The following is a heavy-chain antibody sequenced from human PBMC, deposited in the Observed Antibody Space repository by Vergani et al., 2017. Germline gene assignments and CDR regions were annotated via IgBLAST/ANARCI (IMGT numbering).Heavy chain of an antibody. V-gene: IGHV1-3*01. CDR1: GYTFTSYA. Sequence: QVQLVQSGAEVKKPGASVKASCKASGYTFTSYAMHWVRQAPGQRLEWMGWINAGNGNTKYSQKFQGRVTITRDTSASTAYMELSSLRSEAMAVYYCAGEGFYDYVWGSYSLRGGYWFDYWGQGTLVTVSS. J-gene: IGHJ4*02. D-gene: IGHD3-16*01. CDR2: INAGNGNT. CDR3: AGEGFYDYVWGSYSLRGGYWFDY.